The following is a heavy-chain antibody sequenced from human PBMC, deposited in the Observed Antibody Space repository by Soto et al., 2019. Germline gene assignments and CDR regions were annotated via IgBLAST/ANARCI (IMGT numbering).Heavy chain of an antibody. J-gene: IGHJ4*02. Sequence: QITLKESGPTLVRPPQTLTLTCTFSGFSLTSGVGVGWIRQPPGKALEWLALIYWDDDKRYSPSLKNRLTITKDTSTNQVVLTITSVGPVDTATYFCAHIDPEIVTVGGHGGFDYWGQGTLVTVSS. CDR3: AHIDPEIVTVGGHGGFDY. CDR2: IYWDDDK. D-gene: IGHD5-12*01. CDR1: GFSLTSGVG. V-gene: IGHV2-5*02.